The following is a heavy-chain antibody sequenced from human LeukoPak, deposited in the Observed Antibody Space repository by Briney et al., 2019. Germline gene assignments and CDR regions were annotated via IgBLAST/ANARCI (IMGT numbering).Heavy chain of an antibody. CDR1: GDSVSSNSAA. CDR2: TYYRSKWSS. V-gene: IGHV6-1*01. J-gene: IGHJ4*02. D-gene: IGHD5-18*01. CDR3: AGGVDTDLHY. Sequence: SQTLSLTCAISGDSVSSNSAAWNWIRQSPPRGLEWLGRTYYRSKWSSNYAVSVKSRITIHPDTSKNQFSLQLNSVTPEDTAVYYCAGGVDTDLHYWGQGTLVTVSS.